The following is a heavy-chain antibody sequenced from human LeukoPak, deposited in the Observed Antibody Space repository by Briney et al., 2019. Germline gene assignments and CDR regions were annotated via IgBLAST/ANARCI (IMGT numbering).Heavy chain of an antibody. CDR3: ARGLMITDWFDP. D-gene: IGHD3-16*01. CDR1: GGTFSSYA. Sequence: SVKVSCKASGGTFSSYAISWVRQAPGQGLEWMGGIIPIFGTANYAQKFQGRVTITADESTSTAYMELSSLRSEDTAMYYCARGLMITDWFDPWGQGTLVTVSS. J-gene: IGHJ5*02. V-gene: IGHV1-69*13. CDR2: IIPIFGTA.